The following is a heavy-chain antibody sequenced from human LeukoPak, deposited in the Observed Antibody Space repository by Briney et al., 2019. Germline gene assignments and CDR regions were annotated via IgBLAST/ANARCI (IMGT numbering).Heavy chain of an antibody. V-gene: IGHV3-11*01. CDR2: ISSSGSTI. CDR1: GFTFSDYY. D-gene: IGHD2-2*01. CDR3: ARDRGSTGYYYYMDV. J-gene: IGHJ6*03. Sequence: GGSLRLSCAASGFTFSDYYMSWIRQAPGKGLEWVSYISSSGSTIYYADSVKGRFTISGDNAKNSLYLQMNSLRAEDTAVYYCARDRGSTGYYYYMDVWGKGTTVTVSS.